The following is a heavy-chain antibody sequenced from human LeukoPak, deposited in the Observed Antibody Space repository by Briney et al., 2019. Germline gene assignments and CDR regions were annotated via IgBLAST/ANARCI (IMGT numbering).Heavy chain of an antibody. CDR1: GYTFTSYD. CDR3: ARALGRRAHYYYYYMDV. CDR2: MDPNSGNT. J-gene: IGHJ6*03. V-gene: IGHV1-8*01. D-gene: IGHD7-27*01. Sequence: ASVKVSCKASGYTFTSYDINWVRQATGQGLEWMGWMDPNSGNTGYAQKFQGRVTMTTDTSTSTAYMELRSLRSDDTAVYYCARALGRRAHYYYYYMDVWGKGTTVTVSS.